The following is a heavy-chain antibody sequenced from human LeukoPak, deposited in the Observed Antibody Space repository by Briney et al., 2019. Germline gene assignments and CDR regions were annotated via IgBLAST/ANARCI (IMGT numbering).Heavy chain of an antibody. CDR3: ARSTSSFGGDAFDI. CDR2: IYYSGST. D-gene: IGHD3-10*01. J-gene: IGHJ3*02. Sequence: SETLSLTCTVSGGSISSAGYYWSWIRQHPGKGLEWIGYIYYSGSTYYNPSLKSRVSISVDTSKIQFSLNLSSVTAADTAVYFCARSTSSFGGDAFDIWGQGTMVTVSS. V-gene: IGHV4-31*03. CDR1: GGSISSAGYY.